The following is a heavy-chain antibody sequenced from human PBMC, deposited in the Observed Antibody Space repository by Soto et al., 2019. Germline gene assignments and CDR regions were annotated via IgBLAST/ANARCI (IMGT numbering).Heavy chain of an antibody. CDR1: GGSFSGYY. D-gene: IGHD3-10*01. CDR2: INHSGST. CDR3: ARLLLVRENRQHHNRVHP. J-gene: IGHJ5*02. V-gene: IGHV4-34*01. Sequence: QVQLQQWGAGLLKPSETLSLTCAVYGGSFSGYYWSWIRQPPGKGLEWIGEINHSGSTNYNPSLKGRVTISGDPAKKQFSPKLSSVAAAEKAVYFLARLLLVRENRQHHNRVHPWGQGTLVTVSS.